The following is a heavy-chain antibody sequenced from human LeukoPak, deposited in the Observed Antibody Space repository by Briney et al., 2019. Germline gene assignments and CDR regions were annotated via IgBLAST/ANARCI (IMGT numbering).Heavy chain of an antibody. CDR2: IYYSGST. J-gene: IGHJ4*02. D-gene: IGHD1-26*01. Sequence: SETLSLTCTVSGGXISSSSYYWGWIRQPPGKRLEWIGSIYYSGSTYYNPSLKSRVTISVDTSKNQFSLKLSSVTAADTAVYYCARHEELLRNFDYWGQGTLVTVSS. CDR3: ARHEELLRNFDY. V-gene: IGHV4-39*01. CDR1: GGXISSSSYY.